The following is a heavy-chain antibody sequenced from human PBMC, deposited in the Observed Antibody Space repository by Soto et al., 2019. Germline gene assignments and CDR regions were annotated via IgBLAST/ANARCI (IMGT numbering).Heavy chain of an antibody. D-gene: IGHD3-22*01. J-gene: IGHJ3*02. CDR3: AADHYDSSGYYLGYDAFDI. CDR1: GFTFTISA. CDR2: IVVGSGNT. V-gene: IGHV1-58*01. Sequence: ASVKVSCKASGFTFTISAVQWVRQARGQRLEWIGWIVVGSGNTNYAQKFQERVTITRDMSTSTAYMELSSLRSEDTAVYYCAADHYDSSGYYLGYDAFDIWGQGTMVTVSS.